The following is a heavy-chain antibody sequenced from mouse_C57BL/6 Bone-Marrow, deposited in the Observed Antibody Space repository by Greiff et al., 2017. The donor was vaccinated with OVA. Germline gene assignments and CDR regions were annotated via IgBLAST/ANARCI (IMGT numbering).Heavy chain of an antibody. V-gene: IGHV5-9-1*02. CDR2: ISSGGDYI. Sequence: EVQVVESGEGLVKPGGSLKLSCAASGFTFSSYAMSWVRQTPEKRLEWVAYISSGGDYIYYADTVKGRFTISRDNARNTLYLQMSSLKSEDTAMYYCTRASYDYPFAYWGQGTLVTVSA. D-gene: IGHD2-4*01. J-gene: IGHJ3*01. CDR3: TRASYDYPFAY. CDR1: GFTFSSYA.